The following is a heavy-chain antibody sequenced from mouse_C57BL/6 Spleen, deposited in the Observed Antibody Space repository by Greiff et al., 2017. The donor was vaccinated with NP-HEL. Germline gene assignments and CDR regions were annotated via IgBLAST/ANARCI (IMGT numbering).Heavy chain of an antibody. V-gene: IGHV5-12*01. Sequence: DVKLVESGGGLVQPGGSLKLSCAASGFTFSDYYMYWVRQTPEKRLEWVAYISNGGGSTYYPDTVKGRFTISRDNAKNTLYLQMSRLKSEDTAMYYCARRDWDDAMDYWGQGTSVTVSS. CDR3: ARRDWDDAMDY. J-gene: IGHJ4*01. D-gene: IGHD4-1*01. CDR2: ISNGGGST. CDR1: GFTFSDYY.